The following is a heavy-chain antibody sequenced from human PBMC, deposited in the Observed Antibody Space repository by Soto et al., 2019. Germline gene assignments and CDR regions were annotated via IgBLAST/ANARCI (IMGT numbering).Heavy chain of an antibody. Sequence: GGSLRLSCAASGFTFSSYSMNWVCQAPGKGLEWVSSISSSSSYIYYADSVKGRFTISRDNAKNSLYLQMNSLRAEDTAVYYCARDMTTLRYYYYGMDVWGQGTTVTVSS. CDR2: ISSSSSYI. CDR1: GFTFSSYS. D-gene: IGHD4-17*01. CDR3: ARDMTTLRYYYYGMDV. V-gene: IGHV3-21*01. J-gene: IGHJ6*02.